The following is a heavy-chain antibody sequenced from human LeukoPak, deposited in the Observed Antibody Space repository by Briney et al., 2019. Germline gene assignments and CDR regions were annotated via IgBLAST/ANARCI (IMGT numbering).Heavy chain of an antibody. CDR2: ISSSSSTI. J-gene: IGHJ3*02. CDR1: GFTFSSYS. D-gene: IGHD3-10*01. V-gene: IGHV3-48*01. CDR3: ANDTFLYYYGSGSSVFGDAFDI. Sequence: SGGSLRLSCAASGFTFSSYSMNWVRQAPGKGREGVSYISSSSSTIYYADSVKGRFTIPRDNAKNSLYLQMNSLRAEDTAVYYCANDTFLYYYGSGSSVFGDAFDIWGQGTMVTVSS.